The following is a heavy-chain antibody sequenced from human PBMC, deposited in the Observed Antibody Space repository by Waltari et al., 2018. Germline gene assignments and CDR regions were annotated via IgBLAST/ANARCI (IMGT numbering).Heavy chain of an antibody. CDR2: IKQEGSEK. CDR1: GFTFTSYW. CDR3: VRDRGWGNYFDY. D-gene: IGHD3-16*01. Sequence: EVQLVESGGGLVQPGGSPRLSCVASGFTFTSYWMSWVGRAPGKGLGWVANIKQEGSEKYYVDSVKGRFTISRDNAKNSLYLQMNSLRAGDTALYYCVRDRGWGNYFDYWGQGTLVTVSS. J-gene: IGHJ4*02. V-gene: IGHV3-7*01.